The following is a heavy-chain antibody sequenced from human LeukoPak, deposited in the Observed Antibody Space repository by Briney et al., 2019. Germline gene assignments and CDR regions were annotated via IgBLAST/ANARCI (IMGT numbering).Heavy chain of an antibody. Sequence: PSETLSLTCAVYGGSFTDYYWSRIRQFPGKGLEWIGEISHSGNTNLNPSLESRVTISMGTSNYQFSLKLTSVTAADTAVYYCARGSRLPLDYWGQGSLVTVSS. D-gene: IGHD4-11*01. V-gene: IGHV4-34*01. CDR2: ISHSGNT. J-gene: IGHJ4*02. CDR3: ARGSRLPLDY. CDR1: GGSFTDYY.